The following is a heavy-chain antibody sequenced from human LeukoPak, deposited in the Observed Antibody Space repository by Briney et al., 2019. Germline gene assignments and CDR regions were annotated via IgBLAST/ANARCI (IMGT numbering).Heavy chain of an antibody. Sequence: VASVKVSCKASGGTFSSYAISGVRQAPGQGLEWMGGIIPIFGTANYAQKFQGRVTITADESTSTAYMELSSLRSEDTAVYYCARDKAYYFDYWGQGTLVTVSS. CDR2: IIPIFGTA. J-gene: IGHJ4*02. V-gene: IGHV1-69*13. CDR3: ARDKAYYFDY. CDR1: GGTFSSYA.